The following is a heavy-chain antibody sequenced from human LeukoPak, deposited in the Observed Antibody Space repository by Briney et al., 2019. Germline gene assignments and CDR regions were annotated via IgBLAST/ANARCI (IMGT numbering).Heavy chain of an antibody. CDR3: AKDANYHDSSGFFIPFDY. J-gene: IGHJ4*02. CDR2: ISDNGHQT. CDR1: GFAFSRFA. D-gene: IGHD3-22*01. Sequence: GGSLRLSCSASGFAFSRFAMTWVRHLPGKGLDWVSTISDNGHQTYYGDSVKGRFPVSRDNSKNILYLQMDSLRADDSALYYCAKDANYHDSSGFFIPFDYWGQGTLVSVSS. V-gene: IGHV3-23*01.